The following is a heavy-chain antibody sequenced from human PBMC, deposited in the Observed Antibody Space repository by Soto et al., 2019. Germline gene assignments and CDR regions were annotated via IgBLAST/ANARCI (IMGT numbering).Heavy chain of an antibody. Sequence: EVQLLESGGGSVQPGGSLRLSCAASGFTFSSYAMHWVRRPPGKGLEWVSSISGSGGTAYYADSVKGRFSISRDSLVNTLYMQMNSLRAEDTAVDYCGKSPRQNWNFDYWGQWTLVTVSP. D-gene: IGHD1-1*01. V-gene: IGHV3-23*01. CDR3: GKSPRQNWNFDY. CDR1: GFTFSSYA. CDR2: ISGSGGTA. J-gene: IGHJ4*02.